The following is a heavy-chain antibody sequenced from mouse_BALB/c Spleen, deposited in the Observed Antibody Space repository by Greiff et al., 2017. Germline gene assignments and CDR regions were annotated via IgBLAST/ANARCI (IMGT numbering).Heavy chain of an antibody. J-gene: IGHJ3*01. V-gene: IGHV5-6-5*01. CDR2: ISSGGST. D-gene: IGHD2-2*01. Sequence: DVKLVESGGGLVKPGGSLKLSCAASGFTFSSYAMSWVRQTPEKRLEWVASISSGGSTYYPDSVKGRFTISRDNARNILYLQMSSLRSEDTAMYYCARDYGYDAWFAYWGQGTLVTVSA. CDR1: GFTFSSYA. CDR3: ARDYGYDAWFAY.